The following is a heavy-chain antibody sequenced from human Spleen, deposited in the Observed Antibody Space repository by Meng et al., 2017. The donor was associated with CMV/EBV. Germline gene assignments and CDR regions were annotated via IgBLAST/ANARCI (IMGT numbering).Heavy chain of an antibody. V-gene: IGHV4-39*07. CDR3: TTYDYRTGDNPTKIDY. CDR2: MYHGGTS. CDR1: GGPASSGSYY. D-gene: IGHD3-3*01. J-gene: IGHJ4*02. Sequence: SETLSLTCTVSGGPASSGSYYWGWIRQPPGKGLEWIGSMYHGGTSNYNSSLTSRVSISMDTSKNQFFLRMTSVTAADTAVYYCTTYDYRTGDNPTKIDYWGRGTLVTVSS.